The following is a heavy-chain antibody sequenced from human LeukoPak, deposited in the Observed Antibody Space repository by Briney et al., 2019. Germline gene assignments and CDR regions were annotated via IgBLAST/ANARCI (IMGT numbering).Heavy chain of an antibody. CDR3: AGHYDSSGYYHDAFDI. J-gene: IGHJ3*02. Sequence: ASVKVSCKASGYTFTSYYMHWVRQAPGQGLEWMGIINPSGGSTSYAQKFQGRVTMTRDTSTSTVYMELSSLRSEDTAVYYCAGHYDSSGYYHDAFDIWGQGTMVTVSS. D-gene: IGHD3-22*01. V-gene: IGHV1-46*01. CDR2: INPSGGST. CDR1: GYTFTSYY.